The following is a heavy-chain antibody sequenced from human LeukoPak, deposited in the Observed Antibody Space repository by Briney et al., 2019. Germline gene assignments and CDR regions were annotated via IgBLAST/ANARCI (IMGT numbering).Heavy chain of an antibody. J-gene: IGHJ3*02. CDR1: GGTFSSCT. Sequence: GASVKVSCKASGGTFSSCTISWVRQAPGQGLEWMGRIIPILGIANYAQKFQGRVTITADKSTSTAYMELSSLRSEDTAVYYCARDMSGSSHDAFDIWGHGAMVTVSS. V-gene: IGHV1-69*04. CDR2: IIPILGIA. D-gene: IGHD1-26*01. CDR3: ARDMSGSSHDAFDI.